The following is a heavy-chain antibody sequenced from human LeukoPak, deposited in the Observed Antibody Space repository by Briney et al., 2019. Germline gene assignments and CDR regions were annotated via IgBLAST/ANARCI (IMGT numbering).Heavy chain of an antibody. CDR1: GLTVVSTY. J-gene: IGHJ4*02. D-gene: IGHD2-8*01. V-gene: IGHV3-53*01. CDR2: IFSGGST. CDR3: ATDQMGY. Sequence: PGGSLRLSCAASGLTVVSTYMSWVRQAPGKGLEWVSIIFSGGSTYYADSVKGRFTISRDNSKNTLYLQMNSLRAEDTAVYYCATDQMGYWGQGTLVTVSS.